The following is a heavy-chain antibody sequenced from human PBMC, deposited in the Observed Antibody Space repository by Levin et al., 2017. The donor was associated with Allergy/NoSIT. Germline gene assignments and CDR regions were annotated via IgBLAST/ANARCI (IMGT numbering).Heavy chain of an antibody. D-gene: IGHD3-16*01. CDR3: ARVGPPGEFYYYYGMDV. J-gene: IGHJ6*02. CDR2: ISYDGSNK. CDR1: GFTFSSYA. Sequence: GESLKISCAASGFTFSSYAMHWVRQAPGKGLEWVAVISYDGSNKYYADSVKGRFTISRDNSKNTLYLQMNSLRAEDTAVYYCARVGPPGEFYYYYGMDVWGQGTTVTVSS. V-gene: IGHV3-30*04.